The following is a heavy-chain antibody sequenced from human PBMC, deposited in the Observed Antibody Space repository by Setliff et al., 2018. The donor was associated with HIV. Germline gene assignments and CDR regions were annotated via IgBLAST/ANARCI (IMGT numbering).Heavy chain of an antibody. Sequence: KTSETLSLTCTVSGGSISSSSYYWGWIRQPPGKGLEWIGSIHESGSTHYNPSLKSRVTISVDTSKNQFSLKLSSVTAADTAVYYCGNQAVVPADMDYYYYIDVWGKGTTVTV. CDR2: IHESGST. V-gene: IGHV4-39*01. CDR3: GNQAVVPADMDYYYYIDV. J-gene: IGHJ6*03. CDR1: GGSISSSSYY. D-gene: IGHD2-2*01.